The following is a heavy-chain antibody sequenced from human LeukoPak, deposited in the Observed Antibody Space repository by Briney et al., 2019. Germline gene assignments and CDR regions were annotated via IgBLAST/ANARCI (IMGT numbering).Heavy chain of an antibody. Sequence: GGSLRLSCAASGFALSDSYMSWIRQAPRKGLEWISYISSSGDTIYYADSVKGRFTISRDNSKNTLYLQMNSLRAEDTAVYYCAKTPPGYSSGWPYYYYYGMDVWGQGTTVTVSS. J-gene: IGHJ6*02. V-gene: IGHV3-11*01. CDR1: GFALSDSY. D-gene: IGHD6-19*01. CDR3: AKTPPGYSSGWPYYYYYGMDV. CDR2: ISSSGDTI.